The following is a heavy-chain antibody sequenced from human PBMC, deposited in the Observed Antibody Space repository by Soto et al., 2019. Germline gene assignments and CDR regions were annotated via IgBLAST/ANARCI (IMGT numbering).Heavy chain of an antibody. V-gene: IGHV3-64D*08. D-gene: IGHD3-3*01. CDR1: GFTFSSYA. CDR3: VKVIWSGYQYYYYGMDV. J-gene: IGHJ6*02. Sequence: GGSLRLSCSASGFTFSSYAMHWVRQAPGKGLEYVSAISSNGGSTYYADSVKGRFTISRDNSKNTLYLQMSSLRAEDTAVYYCVKVIWSGYQYYYYGMDVWGQGTTVTVSS. CDR2: ISSNGGST.